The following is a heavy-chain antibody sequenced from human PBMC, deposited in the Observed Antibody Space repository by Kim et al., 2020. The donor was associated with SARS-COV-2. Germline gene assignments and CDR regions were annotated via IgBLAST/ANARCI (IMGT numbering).Heavy chain of an antibody. V-gene: IGHV3-23*01. D-gene: IGHD2-2*01. Sequence: GGSLRLSCAASGFTFSSYTISWVRQAPGKGLEWVSVISGRGGSTYYADSVKGRFTISRDNSKNTLYLQMNSLRAEDTAVYYCAKDYCSSTSCYYYYGMDVRGQGTTVTVSS. CDR3: AKDYCSSTSCYYYYGMDV. CDR2: ISGRGGST. CDR1: GFTFSSYT. J-gene: IGHJ6*02.